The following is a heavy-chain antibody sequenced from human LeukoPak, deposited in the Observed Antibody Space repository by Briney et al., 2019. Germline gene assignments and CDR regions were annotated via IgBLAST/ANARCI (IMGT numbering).Heavy chain of an antibody. V-gene: IGHV3-74*01. D-gene: IGHD6-13*01. CDR1: GFTFSRYY. CDR3: TRVFAGDEYSSSGY. J-gene: IGHJ4*02. CDR2: INSDGGGT. Sequence: GGCLRLSCAASGFTFSRYYMHWVRQAPGEGLVWVSRINSDGGGTTYAGSVKGRFTVSRDNAKNTLYLQMNSLRVEDTAMYYCTRVFAGDEYSSSGYWGQGTLVTVSS.